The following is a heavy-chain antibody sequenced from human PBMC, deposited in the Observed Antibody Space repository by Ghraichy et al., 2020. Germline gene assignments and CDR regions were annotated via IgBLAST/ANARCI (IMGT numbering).Heavy chain of an antibody. CDR3: ASRLPPYYYYYGMDV. CDR2: INHSGST. Sequence: SETLSLTCAVYGGSFSGYYWSWIRQPPGKGLEWIGEINHSGSTNYNPSLKSRVTISVDTSKNQFSLKLSSVTAADTAVYYCASRLPPYYYYYGMDVWGQGTTVTVSS. V-gene: IGHV4-34*01. J-gene: IGHJ6*02. CDR1: GGSFSGYY. D-gene: IGHD5-18*01.